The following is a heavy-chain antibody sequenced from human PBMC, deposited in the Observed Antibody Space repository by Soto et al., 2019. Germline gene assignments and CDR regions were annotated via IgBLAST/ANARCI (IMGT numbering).Heavy chain of an antibody. CDR2: IYYSGTT. J-gene: IGHJ5*02. CDR1: GGSVSSSNYY. V-gene: IGHV4-61*01. CDR3: AREYHP. Sequence: QVQLQESGPGLVKPSETLSLTCTVSGGSVSSSNYYWTWIRQPPGKGLEWIGHIYYSGTTAYNRSIKSRVTISLDTSNNQFSLKLTSVTAADTAVSYCAREYHPWGQGTLVTVSS.